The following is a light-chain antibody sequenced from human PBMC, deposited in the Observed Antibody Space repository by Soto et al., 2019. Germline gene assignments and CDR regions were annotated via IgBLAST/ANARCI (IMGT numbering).Light chain of an antibody. CDR2: DAS. Sequence: DIKLTQSPSFLSAXVGDRVTITCRASQGISSYLAWYQQKPGKAPKLLIYDASSLESGVPSRFSGSGSGTEFTLTISSLQPDDFATYYCQQYNSYPLTFGGGTKVDIK. CDR1: QGISSY. CDR3: QQYNSYPLT. J-gene: IGKJ4*01. V-gene: IGKV1-9*01.